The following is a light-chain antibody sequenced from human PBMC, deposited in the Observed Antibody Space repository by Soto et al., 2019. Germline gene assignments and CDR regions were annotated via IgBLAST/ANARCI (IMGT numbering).Light chain of an antibody. CDR2: GAS. V-gene: IGKV3-15*01. CDR1: QSVSSS. J-gene: IGKJ4*01. Sequence: EIVMTQSPATLSVSPGERATLSCRASQSVSSSLAWYQQRPGQAPRLLLYGASTRATGIPGRFSGSGSGTEFTLTISSLQSEDFAVHYCQQYYNWPPLTFGGGTKVEIK. CDR3: QQYYNWPPLT.